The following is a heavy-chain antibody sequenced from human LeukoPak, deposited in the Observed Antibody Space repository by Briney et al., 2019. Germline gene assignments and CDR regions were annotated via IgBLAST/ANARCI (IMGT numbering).Heavy chain of an antibody. Sequence: GGSLRLSCAAPGFIFSSNWMGWVRQAPGKGLEWVGHIKRDGSQKYYLDSVKGRFTISRDNAKNSLYLQMNSLRVEDTAVYYCARLGLEVGGPNWFDPWGQGTLVTVSS. CDR2: IKRDGSQK. J-gene: IGHJ5*02. D-gene: IGHD1-1*01. V-gene: IGHV3-7*01. CDR1: GFIFSSNW. CDR3: ARLGLEVGGPNWFDP.